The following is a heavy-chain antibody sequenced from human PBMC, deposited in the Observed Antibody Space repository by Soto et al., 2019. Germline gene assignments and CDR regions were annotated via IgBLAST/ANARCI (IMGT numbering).Heavy chain of an antibody. CDR1: GYTFTSYY. D-gene: IGHD3-22*01. J-gene: IGHJ4*02. CDR3: ARIDYDSSGPNEGCFDY. V-gene: IGHV1-46*01. CDR2: INPSGGST. Sequence: ASVKVSCKASGYTFTSYYMHWVRQAPGQGLEWMGIINPSGGSTSYAQKFQGRVTMTRDTSTSTVYMELSSLRSEDTAVYYCARIDYDSSGPNEGCFDYWGQGTLVTVLL.